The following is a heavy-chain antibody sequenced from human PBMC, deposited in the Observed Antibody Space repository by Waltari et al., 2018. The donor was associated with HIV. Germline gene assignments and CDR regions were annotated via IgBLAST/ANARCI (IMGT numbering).Heavy chain of an antibody. Sequence: QVQLVQSGAEVKKPGASVKVSCKASGYTFTSYAMHWVRQAPGQRLEWMGWINAGNGNTKYSQKFQGRVTITRDTSASTAYMELSSLRSEDTAVYYCARDYYYGSGRLRQGPPDYWGQGTLVTVSS. CDR1: GYTFTSYA. CDR2: INAGNGNT. J-gene: IGHJ4*02. CDR3: ARDYYYGSGRLRQGPPDY. V-gene: IGHV1-3*01. D-gene: IGHD3-10*01.